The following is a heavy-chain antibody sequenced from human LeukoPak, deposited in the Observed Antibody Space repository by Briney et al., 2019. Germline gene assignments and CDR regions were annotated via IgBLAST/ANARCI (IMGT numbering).Heavy chain of an antibody. D-gene: IGHD6-19*01. V-gene: IGHV1-2*02. CDR3: ARVHSSGWYFFDY. J-gene: IGHJ4*02. Sequence: ASVKVSRKASGYTFTGYYMHWVRQAPGQGLEWMGWINPNSGGTNYAQKFQGRVTMTRDTSISTAYMELSRLRSDDTAVYYCARVHSSGWYFFDYWGQGTLVTVSS. CDR2: INPNSGGT. CDR1: GYTFTGYY.